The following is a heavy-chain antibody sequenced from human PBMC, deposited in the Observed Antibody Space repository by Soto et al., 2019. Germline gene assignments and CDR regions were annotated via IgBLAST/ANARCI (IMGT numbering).Heavy chain of an antibody. J-gene: IGHJ4*02. CDR1: GGTFSSYA. Sequence: SVKVSCKASGGTFSSYAISWVRQAPGQGLEWMGGIIPIFGTANYAQKFQGRVTITRDTSTSTAYMGLSSLRFEDTAVYYCAREQQLDTGNFDYWGQGTLVTVSS. D-gene: IGHD1-1*01. CDR3: AREQQLDTGNFDY. V-gene: IGHV1-69*05. CDR2: IIPIFGTA.